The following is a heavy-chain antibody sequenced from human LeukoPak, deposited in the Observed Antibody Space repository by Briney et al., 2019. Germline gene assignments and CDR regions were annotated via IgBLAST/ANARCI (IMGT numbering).Heavy chain of an antibody. CDR2: ISWNSGSI. Sequence: PGGSLRLSCAASGFTFDDYAMHWVRQAPGKGLEWVSGISWNSGSIGYADSVKGRFTISRDNAKNSLYLQMNSLRAEDTALYYCAKDYGSESWGQLWSEFDYWGQGTLVTVFS. D-gene: IGHD5-18*01. CDR3: AKDYGSESWGQLWSEFDY. J-gene: IGHJ4*02. V-gene: IGHV3-9*01. CDR1: GFTFDDYA.